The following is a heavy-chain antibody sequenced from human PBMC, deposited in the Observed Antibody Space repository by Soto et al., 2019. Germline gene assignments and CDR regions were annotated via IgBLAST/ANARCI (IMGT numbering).Heavy chain of an antibody. CDR1: GFTFSSYE. Sequence: GSLRLSCAASGFTFSSYEMNWVRQAPGKGLEWVSYISSSGSTIYYADSVKGRFTISRDNAKNSLYLQMNSLRAEDTAVYYCARDGDYSPLYYYYGMDVWGQGTTVTVSS. CDR2: ISSSGSTI. CDR3: ARDGDYSPLYYYYGMDV. J-gene: IGHJ6*02. V-gene: IGHV3-48*03. D-gene: IGHD4-4*01.